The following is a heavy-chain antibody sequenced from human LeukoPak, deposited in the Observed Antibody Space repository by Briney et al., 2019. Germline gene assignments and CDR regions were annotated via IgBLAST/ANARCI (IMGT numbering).Heavy chain of an antibody. CDR1: GGSISSGGYY. CDR3: ASGMIVATILPSDYYYYGMDV. CDR2: IYYSGST. D-gene: IGHD5-12*01. Sequence: SETLSLTCTVSGGSISSGGYYWSWIRQHPGKGLEWIGYIYYSGSTYYNPFLKSRVTISVDTSKNQFSLKLSSVTAADTAVYYCASGMIVATILPSDYYYYGMDVWGQGTTVTVSS. V-gene: IGHV4-31*03. J-gene: IGHJ6*02.